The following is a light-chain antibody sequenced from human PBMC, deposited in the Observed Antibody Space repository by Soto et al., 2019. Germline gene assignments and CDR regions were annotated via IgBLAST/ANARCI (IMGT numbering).Light chain of an antibody. V-gene: IGKV3-20*01. Sequence: EIELTQSPGTLSLSPGERATLSCRASQSVSNNYLAWYQQKPGQAPRLLIYGASSRATGIPDRFSGSGSGTDFTLTISRLEPEDLAVYYCQHYVNSLPHVTSGPGTKVDI. CDR3: QHYVNSLPHVT. J-gene: IGKJ3*01. CDR1: QSVSNNY. CDR2: GAS.